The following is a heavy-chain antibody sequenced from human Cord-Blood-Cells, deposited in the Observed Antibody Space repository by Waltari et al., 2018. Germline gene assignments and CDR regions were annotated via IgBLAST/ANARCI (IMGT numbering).Heavy chain of an antibody. CDR2: IYHSGST. Sequence: QVQLQESGPGLVKPSETLSLTCAVSGYSISSGYSGGWIRQPPGQGLEWIGSIYHSGSTYYNPSLKSRVTISVDTSKNQFSLKLSSVTAADTAVYYCARGSGDSSGYYYYYYYMDVWGKGTTVTVSS. V-gene: IGHV4-38-2*01. D-gene: IGHD3-22*01. CDR1: GYSISSGYS. J-gene: IGHJ6*03. CDR3: ARGSGDSSGYYYYYYYMDV.